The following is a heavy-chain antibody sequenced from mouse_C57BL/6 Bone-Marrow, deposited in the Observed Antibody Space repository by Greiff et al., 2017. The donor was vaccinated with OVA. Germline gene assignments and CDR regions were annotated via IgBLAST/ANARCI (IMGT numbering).Heavy chain of an antibody. V-gene: IGHV1-72*01. CDR1: GYTFTSYW. CDR3: AREGTDYDGIYAMDY. J-gene: IGHJ4*01. Sequence: QVQLQQPGAELVKPGASVKLSCKASGYTFTSYWMHWVKQRPGRGLEWIGRIAPNSGGTKYNEKFKSKATLTVDKPSSTAYMQLSSLTSEDSAVYYCAREGTDYDGIYAMDYWGQGTSVTVSS. CDR2: IAPNSGGT. D-gene: IGHD2-4*01.